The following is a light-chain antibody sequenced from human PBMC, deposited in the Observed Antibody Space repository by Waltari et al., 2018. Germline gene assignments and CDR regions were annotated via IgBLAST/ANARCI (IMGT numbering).Light chain of an antibody. CDR3: SSYAGSNNLL. CDR2: EVS. V-gene: IGLV2-8*01. J-gene: IGLJ2*01. CDR1: SSDVGGYNY. Sequence: QSALTQPPSASGSPGQSVTISCTGTSSDVGGYNYVSWYQQHPGKAPKPMIYEVSRRPSGVPVGFSGSKSGNTASLTVSGLQAEDEADYYCSSYAGSNNLLFGGGTKLTVL.